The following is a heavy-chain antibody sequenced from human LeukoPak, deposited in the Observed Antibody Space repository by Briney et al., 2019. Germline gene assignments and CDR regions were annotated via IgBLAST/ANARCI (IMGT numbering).Heavy chain of an antibody. CDR3: ARGLIAAGPLSSTGGNYGMDV. D-gene: IGHD6-13*01. V-gene: IGHV1-69*13. CDR2: IIPIFGTA. CDR1: GGTFSSYA. Sequence: SVKVSCKASGGTFSSYANSWVRQAPGQGLEWMGGIIPIFGTANYAQKFQGRVTITADESTSTAYMELSSLRSEDTAVYYCARGLIAAGPLSSTGGNYGMDVWGKGTTVTVSS. J-gene: IGHJ6*04.